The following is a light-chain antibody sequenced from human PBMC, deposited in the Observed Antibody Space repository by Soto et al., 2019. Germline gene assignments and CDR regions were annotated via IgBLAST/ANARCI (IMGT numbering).Light chain of an antibody. CDR3: SSYAGTSTV. CDR2: DVT. J-gene: IGLJ2*01. CDR1: SSDVGGYNY. Sequence: QSALTQPASVSGSPGQSITISCTGTSSDVGGYNYVSWYQQYPGKAPKLMIYDVTNRPSGVSNRFSGSKSGNTASLTISGLQAEDEADYYCSSYAGTSTVFGGGTKRTV. V-gene: IGLV2-14*01.